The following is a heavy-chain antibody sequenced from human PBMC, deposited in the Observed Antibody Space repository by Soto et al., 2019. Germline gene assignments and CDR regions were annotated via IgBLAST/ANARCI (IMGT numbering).Heavy chain of an antibody. Sequence: PXATLSLTCAVYGGSFSGYYWSGIRQPPGKGLEWIGEINHSGSTNYNPSLKSRVTISVDTSKNQFSLKLSSVTAADTAVYYCARGRYYDSSGFCYWGQGTLVTVSS. J-gene: IGHJ4*02. CDR2: INHSGST. D-gene: IGHD3-22*01. CDR1: GGSFSGYY. CDR3: ARGRYYDSSGFCY. V-gene: IGHV4-34*01.